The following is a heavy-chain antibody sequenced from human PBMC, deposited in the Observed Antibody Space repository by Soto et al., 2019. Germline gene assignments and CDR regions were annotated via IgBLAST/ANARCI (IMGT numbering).Heavy chain of an antibody. CDR3: ARAGIAYCSTTTCYLYYYVMDV. V-gene: IGHV1-46*01. Sequence: APVKVSCKAFGYTVTSYYAHLVRQAPGQGLEGRGKINPKRGSPTYAQKFQGRVTMNRDTYQNTLYTDLTRLTSGDTAVYYCARAGIAYCSTTTCYLYYYVMDVWGQGTTVTVSS. CDR2: INPKRGSP. J-gene: IGHJ6*02. D-gene: IGHD2-2*01. CDR1: GYTVTSYY.